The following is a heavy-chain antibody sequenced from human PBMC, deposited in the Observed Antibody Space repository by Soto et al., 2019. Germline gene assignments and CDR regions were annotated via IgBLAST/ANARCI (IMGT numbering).Heavy chain of an antibody. CDR2: ISYDGSNK. Sequence: QVQLVESGGGVVQPGRSLRLSCAASGFTFSSYAMHWVRQAPGKGLEWVAVISYDGSNKYYADSVKGRFTISRDNSKNTLDLQMNSLRAEDTAVYYCARGGIWGQGTLVTVSS. CDR1: GFTFSSYA. D-gene: IGHD6-13*01. J-gene: IGHJ4*02. CDR3: ARGGI. V-gene: IGHV3-30-3*01.